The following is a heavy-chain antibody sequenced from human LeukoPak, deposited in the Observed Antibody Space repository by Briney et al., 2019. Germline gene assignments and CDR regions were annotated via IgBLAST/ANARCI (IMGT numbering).Heavy chain of an antibody. D-gene: IGHD1-26*01. Sequence: GESLQISCQGSGSRFTSYWIGWVRPMPGKGLEWMGIIYPGDSDTRYSPSFQGQVTISADKSISTAYLQWSSLKASDTAMYYCARHGSGSPFDYWGQGTLVTVSS. CDR2: IYPGDSDT. J-gene: IGHJ4*02. CDR1: GSRFTSYW. CDR3: ARHGSGSPFDY. V-gene: IGHV5-51*01.